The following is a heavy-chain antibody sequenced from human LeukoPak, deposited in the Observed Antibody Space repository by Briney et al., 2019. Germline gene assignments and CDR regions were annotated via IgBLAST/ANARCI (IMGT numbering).Heavy chain of an antibody. D-gene: IGHD3-9*01. V-gene: IGHV3-30*04. J-gene: IGHJ4*02. CDR3: ARGPDYDILADYFDY. Sequence: PGGSLRHSCAASGFTFSNYALHWVRQAPGKGLEWVAVISYDGSNKFYADSVRGRFTISRDNSKNTLFLQMNSLRPEDTAVYYCARGPDYDILADYFDYWGQGTLVTVSS. CDR1: GFTFSNYA. CDR2: ISYDGSNK.